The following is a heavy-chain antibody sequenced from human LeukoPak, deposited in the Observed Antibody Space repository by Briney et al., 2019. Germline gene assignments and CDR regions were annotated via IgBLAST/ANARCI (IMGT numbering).Heavy chain of an antibody. J-gene: IGHJ4*02. CDR3: AREATMVRGVIPYYFDY. V-gene: IGHV1-69*06. Sequence: ASVKVSCTASGGTFSSYAISWVRQAPGQGLGWMGGIIPIFGTANYAQKFQGRVTITADKSTSTAYMELSSLRSEDTAVYYCAREATMVRGVIPYYFDYWGQGTLVTVSS. D-gene: IGHD3-10*01. CDR1: GGTFSSYA. CDR2: IIPIFGTA.